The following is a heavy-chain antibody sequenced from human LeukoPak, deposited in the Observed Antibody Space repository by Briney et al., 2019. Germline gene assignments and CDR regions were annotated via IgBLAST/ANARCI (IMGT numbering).Heavy chain of an antibody. V-gene: IGHV4-38-2*02. D-gene: IGHD5-12*01. CDR1: GYSISSGYY. Sequence: PSKTLSLTCTVSGYSISSGYYWGWIRQPPGKGLEWIGSIYHSGSTYYNPSLKSRVTISVDTSKNQFSLKLSSVTAADTAVYYCARLPTITFFDYWGQGTLVTVSS. CDR3: ARLPTITFFDY. CDR2: IYHSGST. J-gene: IGHJ4*02.